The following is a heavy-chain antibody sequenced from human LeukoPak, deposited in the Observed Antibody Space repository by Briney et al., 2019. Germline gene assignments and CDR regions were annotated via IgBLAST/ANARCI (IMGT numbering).Heavy chain of an antibody. D-gene: IGHD3-22*01. Sequence: GGSLRLSCAASGFTFSSYSMNWVRQAPGKGLEWVSSISSSSSYIYYADSVKGRFTISRDNAKNSLYLQMNSLRAEDTAVYYCARDSSGYYWANDAFDIWGQGTMVTVSS. CDR1: GFTFSSYS. CDR3: ARDSSGYYWANDAFDI. CDR2: ISSSSSYI. J-gene: IGHJ3*02. V-gene: IGHV3-21*01.